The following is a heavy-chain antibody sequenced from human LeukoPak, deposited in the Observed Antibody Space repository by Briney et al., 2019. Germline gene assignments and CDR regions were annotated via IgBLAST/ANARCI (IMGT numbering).Heavy chain of an antibody. CDR1: GGSISIYY. D-gene: IGHD3-10*01. CDR2: IFTSGIT. J-gene: IGHJ6*03. Sequence: SETLSLTCTVSGGSISIYYWNWIRQPAAQGLEWIGRIFTSGITNYDPSLKSRVTMSVDTSKNQFSLNLSSVTAADTAVYYCARESSGNYYNPLGYMDVWGKGTTVTVSS. V-gene: IGHV4-4*07. CDR3: ARESSGNYYNPLGYMDV.